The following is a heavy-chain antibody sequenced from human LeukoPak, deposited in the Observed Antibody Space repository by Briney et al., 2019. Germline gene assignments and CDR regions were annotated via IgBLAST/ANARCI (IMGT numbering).Heavy chain of an antibody. CDR3: ARGRGYSYGALDS. V-gene: IGHV3-53*01. D-gene: IGHD5-18*01. CDR1: GFTVSSNY. CDR2: IYSGGST. J-gene: IGHJ5*02. Sequence: GGSLRLSCAASGFTVSSNYMSWVRQAPGKGLEWVSVIYSGGSTYYADSVKGRFTISRDNSKNTLYLQMNSLRAEDTALYYCARGRGYSYGALDSWGQGTLVTVSS.